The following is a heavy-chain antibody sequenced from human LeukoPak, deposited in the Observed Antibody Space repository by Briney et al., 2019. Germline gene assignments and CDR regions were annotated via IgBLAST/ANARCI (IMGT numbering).Heavy chain of an antibody. Sequence: GGSLRLSCAASGFTFNSYAMSWVRQAPGKGLEWVSTISGGGGSTYYADSVRGRFTISRDNSKNTLYLQEASLRAEDTAVYYCAKDGRGYAIFHYWGQGALVTVSS. D-gene: IGHD2-8*01. CDR2: ISGGGGST. CDR3: AKDGRGYAIFHY. J-gene: IGHJ4*02. V-gene: IGHV3-23*01. CDR1: GFTFNSYA.